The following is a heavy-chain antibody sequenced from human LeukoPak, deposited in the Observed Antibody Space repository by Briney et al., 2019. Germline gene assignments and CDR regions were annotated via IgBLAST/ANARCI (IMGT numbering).Heavy chain of an antibody. CDR1: GGTFGSYA. D-gene: IGHD2-15*01. J-gene: IGHJ6*02. CDR2: IIPIFGTA. Sequence: SVKVSCKASGGTFGSYAISWVRQAPGQGLEWMGGIIPIFGTANYAQKFQGRVTITADESTSTAYMELSSLRSEDTAVYYCARDRTGYCSGGSCYSGPDYYYYGMDVWGQGTTVTVSS. CDR3: ARDRTGYCSGGSCYSGPDYYYYGMDV. V-gene: IGHV1-69*13.